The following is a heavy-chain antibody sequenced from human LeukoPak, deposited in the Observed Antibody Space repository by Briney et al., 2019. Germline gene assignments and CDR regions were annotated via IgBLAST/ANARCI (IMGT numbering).Heavy chain of an antibody. D-gene: IGHD2-21*01. CDR2: INPKNGDT. Sequence: ASVKVSCKASGSTFTGYFIHWVRQAPGPGLEWMGCINPKNGDTNYAQNFQGRVTMTRDTSISTAYMELSRLRSDDTAVYYCVRECCGADSFDIWGQGTMVTVSP. V-gene: IGHV1-2*02. CDR1: GSTFTGYF. CDR3: VRECCGADSFDI. J-gene: IGHJ3*02.